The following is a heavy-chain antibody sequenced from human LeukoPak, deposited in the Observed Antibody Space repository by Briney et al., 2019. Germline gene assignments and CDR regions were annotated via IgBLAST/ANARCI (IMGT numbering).Heavy chain of an antibody. V-gene: IGHV4-39*02. D-gene: IGHD1-7*01. Sequence: PSETLSLTCTVAGGSISNRDYFWGWIRQPPGKGLEWIGCMSYSGSSYYDQSLKSRVAISLDTSRNLFSLNLKSVTAADTAVYYCARMRTGSTEFFDNWGQGTLVTVSS. CDR2: MSYSGSS. CDR3: ARMRTGSTEFFDN. CDR1: GGSISNRDYF. J-gene: IGHJ4*02.